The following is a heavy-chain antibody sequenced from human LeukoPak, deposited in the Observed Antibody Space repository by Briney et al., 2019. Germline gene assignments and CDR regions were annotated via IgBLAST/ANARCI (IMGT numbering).Heavy chain of an antibody. CDR2: IYYSGST. V-gene: IGHV4-59*01. D-gene: IGHD2-8*02. CDR3: ARDGGGVSSWVSH. Sequence: SETLSLTCTVSGGSISSYYWSWIRQPPGKGLEWIGYIYYSGSTNYNPSLKSRVTISVDTSKNQFSLKLSSVTAADTAVYYCARDGGGVSSWVSHWGQGTLVTVSS. CDR1: GGSISSYY. J-gene: IGHJ4*02.